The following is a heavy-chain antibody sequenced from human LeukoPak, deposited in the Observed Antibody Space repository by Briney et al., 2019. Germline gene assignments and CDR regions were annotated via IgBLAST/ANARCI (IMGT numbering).Heavy chain of an antibody. D-gene: IGHD3-3*01. Sequence: SETLSLTCTVSGASVSSSNYYWSWIRQPPGKGLEWIGEVHLDGRTNYNPSLKSRLIMSVDLPENHISLKLTSVTAVDTAVYYCAREGGFYRPLDYSGQGTLVTVSS. CDR2: VHLDGRT. CDR1: GASVSSSNYY. J-gene: IGHJ4*02. CDR3: AREGGFYRPLDY. V-gene: IGHV4-61*03.